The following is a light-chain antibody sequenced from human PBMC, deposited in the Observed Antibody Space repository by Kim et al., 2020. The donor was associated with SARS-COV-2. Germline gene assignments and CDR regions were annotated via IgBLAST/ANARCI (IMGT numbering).Light chain of an antibody. CDR2: WAS. CDR3: QQCYTTPIT. J-gene: IGKJ5*01. V-gene: IGKV4-1*01. CDR1: QSILQSSDNKNY. Sequence: DIVMTQSPYSLAVSLGERATINCKSSQSILQSSDNKNYLAWYQQKPGQPPKLLIYWASTRESGVPDRFSGSGSGTDFTLTISSLQAEDVAVYYCQQCYTTPITFGQGTRLEIK.